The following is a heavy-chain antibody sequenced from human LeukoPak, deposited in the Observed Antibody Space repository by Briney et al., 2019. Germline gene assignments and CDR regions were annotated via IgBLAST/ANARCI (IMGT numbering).Heavy chain of an antibody. CDR1: GYTFTGDW. CDR2: IYPGDSDT. CDR3: ARPALYCSSTVCPPYMDV. J-gene: IGHJ6*03. V-gene: IGHV5-51*01. Sequence: GESLKISCKASGYTFTGDWIGRVRQVPGKGLEWMGIIYPGDSDTKYNAPFQGQVTISADKSISTAYLQWGSLKASDTATYYCARPALYCSSTVCPPYMDVWGKGTTVTVSS. D-gene: IGHD2-2*01.